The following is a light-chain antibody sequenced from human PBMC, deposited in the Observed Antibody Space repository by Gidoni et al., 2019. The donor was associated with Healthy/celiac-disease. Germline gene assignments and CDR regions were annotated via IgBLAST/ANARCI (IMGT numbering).Light chain of an antibody. CDR1: QSVSSN. CDR2: GAS. J-gene: IGKJ4*01. Sequence: EIVRPKSPATLSVSPGERATLSCRASQSVSSNLACYQQKPGQSPRLLIYGASTRATGIPARFSGSGSGTEFTLTISSLQSEDFAVYYCQQYNNWLTFGGGTKVEIK. CDR3: QQYNNWLT. V-gene: IGKV3-15*01.